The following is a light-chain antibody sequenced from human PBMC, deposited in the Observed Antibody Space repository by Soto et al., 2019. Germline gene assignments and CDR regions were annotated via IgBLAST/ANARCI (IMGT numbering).Light chain of an antibody. CDR1: QDISNY. CDR3: QQYDNLPRLT. J-gene: IGKJ4*01. Sequence: DIQMTQSPSSLSAYVGDRVTITCQASQDISNYLNWYQQKPGKAPKLLIYDASNLETGVPSRFSGSGSGTDFTFTISSLQPEDIATYYCQQYDNLPRLTFGGGTKVEIK. CDR2: DAS. V-gene: IGKV1-33*01.